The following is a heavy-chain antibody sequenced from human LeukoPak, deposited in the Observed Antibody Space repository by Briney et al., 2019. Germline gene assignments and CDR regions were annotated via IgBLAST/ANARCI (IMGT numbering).Heavy chain of an antibody. J-gene: IGHJ4*02. CDR1: GFTFSSYG. D-gene: IGHD6-6*01. Sequence: GGSLRLSCAASGFTFSSYGMHWVRQAPGKGLEWVAIIWYDGSNKYYTDSVKGRFTISRDNSKNTLYLQMNSLEPGDTAVYYCAKDRPPVPLDHWGQGILVTVSS. CDR2: IWYDGSNK. CDR3: AKDRPPVPLDH. V-gene: IGHV3-30*02.